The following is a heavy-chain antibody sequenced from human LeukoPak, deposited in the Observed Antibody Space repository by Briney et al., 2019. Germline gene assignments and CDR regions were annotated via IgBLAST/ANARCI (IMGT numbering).Heavy chain of an antibody. CDR2: ISWDGGST. CDR1: GFTFDDYA. CDR3: AMLPLYDYGDYVGPGYAFDI. Sequence: GGSLRLSCAASGFTFDDYAMHWVRQAPGKGLEWVSLISWDGGSTYYADSVKGRFTISRDNSKNSLYLQMNSLRAEDTALYYCAMLPLYDYGDYVGPGYAFDIWGQGTMVTVSS. V-gene: IGHV3-43D*03. D-gene: IGHD4-17*01. J-gene: IGHJ3*02.